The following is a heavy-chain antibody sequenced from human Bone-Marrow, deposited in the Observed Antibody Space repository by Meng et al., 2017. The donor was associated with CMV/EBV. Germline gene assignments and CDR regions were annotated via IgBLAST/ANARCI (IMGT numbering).Heavy chain of an antibody. CDR2: INHSGNS. Sequence: SQTLSLPCAVDGGSLSGYYWTWIRPPPGKGLEWIGEINHSGNSNYNPSLKSRITISTDTSKNQVTLKVSSLTAADTAVYYCARAFCGGECYSSSNYYYGMDVWGQGTTVTVSS. J-gene: IGHJ6*02. CDR1: GGSLSGYY. CDR3: ARAFCGGECYSSSNYYYGMDV. D-gene: IGHD2-21*01. V-gene: IGHV4-34*01.